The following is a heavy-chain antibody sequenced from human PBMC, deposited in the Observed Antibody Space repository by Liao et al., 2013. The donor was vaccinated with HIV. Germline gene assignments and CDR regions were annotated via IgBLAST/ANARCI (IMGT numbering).Heavy chain of an antibody. CDR1: GGSISSGGYS. V-gene: IGHV4-30-2*01. CDR3: ARVKGAFDI. Sequence: QVQLQESGPGLVKPSQTLSITCAVSGGSISSGGYSWSWIRQPPGEALEWIGYIHQSGSTYYNPSLKSRVTISVDRAKNQFSLKLNSTTVADTAMYYCARVKGAFDIWGQGTMVIVSS. J-gene: IGHJ3*02. CDR2: IHQSGST.